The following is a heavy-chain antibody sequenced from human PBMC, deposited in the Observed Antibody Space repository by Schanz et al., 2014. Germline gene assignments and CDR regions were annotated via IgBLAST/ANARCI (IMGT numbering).Heavy chain of an antibody. J-gene: IGHJ6*03. CDR3: ARAPVTVGPYHYYMDV. V-gene: IGHV3-23*04. Sequence: EVQLVESGGGLVQPGGSLRLSCTASGFTFSDYWMTWVRQAPGMGLEWVSAISGRDGSTYYADSVKGRFTISRDNSKNTLYLQMNSLRAEDTAVYYCARAPVTVGPYHYYMDVWGKGTTVTVSS. CDR2: ISGRDGST. D-gene: IGHD4-17*01. CDR1: GFTFSDYW.